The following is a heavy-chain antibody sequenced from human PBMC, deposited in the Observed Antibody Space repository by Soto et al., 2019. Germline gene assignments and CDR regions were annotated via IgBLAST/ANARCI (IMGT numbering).Heavy chain of an antibody. V-gene: IGHV1-2*04. D-gene: IGHD2-8*01. CDR3: ARARSRYCTNGVCYTSKFYFDY. J-gene: IGHJ4*02. CDR2: INPNSGGT. CDR1: GYTFTGYY. Sequence: ASVKVSCKASGYTFTGYYMHWVRQAPGQGLEWMGWINPNSGGTNNAQKFQGWVTMTREQSISKAYMELSRLRSDDTAVYYCARARSRYCTNGVCYTSKFYFDYWGQGTLVTVSS.